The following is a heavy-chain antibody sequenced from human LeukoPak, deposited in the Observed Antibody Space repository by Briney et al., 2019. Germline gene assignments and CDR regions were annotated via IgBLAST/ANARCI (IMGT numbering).Heavy chain of an antibody. CDR3: ARDQTGTTGYFGY. J-gene: IGHJ4*02. Sequence: GGSLRLSCAASGFTFSSYEMNWVRQAPGKGLEWVSYISGSGGIMYYADSVKGRFTISRDNAKNSLYLEMNSLTAEDTAIYYCARDQTGTTGYFGYWGQGTWVTVSS. CDR1: GFTFSSYE. V-gene: IGHV3-48*03. D-gene: IGHD1-1*01. CDR2: ISGSGGIM.